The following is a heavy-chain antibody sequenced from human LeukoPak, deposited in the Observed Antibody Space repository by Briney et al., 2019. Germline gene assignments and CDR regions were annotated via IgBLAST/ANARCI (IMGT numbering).Heavy chain of an antibody. CDR2: INPSGGST. D-gene: IGHD5-18*01. V-gene: IGHV1-46*01. CDR1: GYTFTSYY. Sequence: GASVKVSCKASGYTFTSYYMHWVRQAPGQGLEWMGIINPSGGSTSYAQKFQGRVTMTRDMSTSTVYMELSSLRSEDTAVCYCAREGNTAMVLFWGQGTLVTVSS. CDR3: AREGNTAMVLF. J-gene: IGHJ4*02.